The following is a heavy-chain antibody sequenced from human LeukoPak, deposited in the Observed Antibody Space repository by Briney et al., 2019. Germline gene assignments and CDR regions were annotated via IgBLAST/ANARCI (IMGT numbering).Heavy chain of an antibody. CDR1: GFTFSSYS. Sequence: PGGSLRLSCAASGFTFSSYSMNWVRQAPGKGLEWVSSISSSSSYIYYADSVKGRFTISRDNAKNSLYLQMNSLRAEDTAVYYCARVAMTVLPVDYYMDVWGKGTTVTVSS. CDR2: ISSSSSYI. CDR3: ARVAMTVLPVDYYMDV. J-gene: IGHJ6*03. V-gene: IGHV3-21*01. D-gene: IGHD3-22*01.